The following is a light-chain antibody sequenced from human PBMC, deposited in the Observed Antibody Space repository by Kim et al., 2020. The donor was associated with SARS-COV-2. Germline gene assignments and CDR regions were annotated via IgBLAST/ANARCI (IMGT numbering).Light chain of an antibody. CDR2: EVS. Sequence: QSVTNSCTGTSSDVGAYNYVSWYQQHPGKAPKLMIYEVSKRPSGVPDRFSGAKSGNTASLTVSGLQAEDEADYYCSSYAGTNNYVVFGGGTKLTVL. CDR3: SSYAGTNNYVV. J-gene: IGLJ2*01. CDR1: SSDVGAYNY. V-gene: IGLV2-8*01.